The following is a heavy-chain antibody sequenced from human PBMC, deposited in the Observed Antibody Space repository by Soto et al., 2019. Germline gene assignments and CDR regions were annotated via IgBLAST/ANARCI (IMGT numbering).Heavy chain of an antibody. CDR2: IYYSGST. CDR1: GGSISSGGYY. J-gene: IGHJ4*02. D-gene: IGHD2-15*01. V-gene: IGHV4-31*03. CDR3: ARDNVVVVAATPGPY. Sequence: SETLSLTCTVSGGSISSGGYYWSWIRQHPGKGLEWIGYIYYSGSTYYNPSLKSRVTISVDTSKNQFSLKLSTVTAADTAVYYCARDNVVVVAATPGPYWGQGTLVTVSS.